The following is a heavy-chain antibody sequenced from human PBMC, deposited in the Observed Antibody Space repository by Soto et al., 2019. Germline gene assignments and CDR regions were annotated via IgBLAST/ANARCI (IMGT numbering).Heavy chain of an antibody. CDR2: IIPIFGTE. J-gene: IGHJ6*02. D-gene: IGHD2-2*02. CDR3: ARAGNIVVVPAAIYYGMDV. Sequence: QVQLVQSGAEVKKPGSSVKVSCKASGGTFSSYAISWVRQAPGQGLEWMGGIIPIFGTENYAQKFQGRVTITADESTGTAYMELRSVRSEDTAVYYCARAGNIVVVPAAIYYGMDVWGQGTTVTVSS. V-gene: IGHV1-69*01. CDR1: GGTFSSYA.